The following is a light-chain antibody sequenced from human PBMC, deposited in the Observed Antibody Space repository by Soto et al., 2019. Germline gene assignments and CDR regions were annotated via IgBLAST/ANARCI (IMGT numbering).Light chain of an antibody. J-gene: IGKJ5*01. CDR2: SAY. CDR3: QKFNTAPLT. CDR1: QDISVD. V-gene: IGKV1-27*01. Sequence: DIQMTQSPSSLSASVGDRVTITCRASQDISVDLAWSQQKPGKVTKLLIYSAYTLQSGVPSRISGSGSGKEFSITISSLQPEDVATYYCQKFNTAPLTFGQGIRLEIK.